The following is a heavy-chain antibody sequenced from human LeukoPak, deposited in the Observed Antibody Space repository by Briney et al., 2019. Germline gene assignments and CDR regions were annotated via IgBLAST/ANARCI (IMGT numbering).Heavy chain of an antibody. J-gene: IGHJ6*02. Sequence: GGSLRLSCAASGFTVYSYAMSWVRQAPGKGLEWVSTITDSGGNTYYADSVKGRFTISRDNSKNTLFLQVNSLRAEDTAVYYCAKIHYGNYYDYFYGMDVWGQGTTVTVSS. V-gene: IGHV3-23*01. CDR3: AKIHYGNYYDYFYGMDV. CDR2: ITDSGGNT. D-gene: IGHD1-7*01. CDR1: GFTVYSYA.